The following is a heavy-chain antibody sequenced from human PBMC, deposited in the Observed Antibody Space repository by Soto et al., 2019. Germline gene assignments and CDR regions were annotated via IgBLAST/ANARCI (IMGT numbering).Heavy chain of an antibody. V-gene: IGHV3-23*01. Sequence: GSLRLSCAASGXPFGENAMSWVRQAPGKGLEWVSGISDSGATTYYADSVRGLFTISRDNSKNTLYLQMKSLRAEDSASYYCAKEDTSSGSLDYWGQGALGTVSS. CDR2: ISDSGATT. CDR3: AKEDTSSGSLDY. CDR1: GXPFGENA. J-gene: IGHJ4*02. D-gene: IGHD6-19*01.